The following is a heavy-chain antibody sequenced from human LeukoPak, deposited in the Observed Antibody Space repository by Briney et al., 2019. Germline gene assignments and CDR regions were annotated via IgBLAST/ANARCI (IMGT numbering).Heavy chain of an antibody. CDR1: GYTFTSYY. CDR3: ARDRGGSGWYWYFDL. V-gene: IGHV1-46*01. Sequence: ASVKVSCKASGYTFTSYYMHWVRQAPGQGLEWMGIINPSGGSTSYAQKFQGRVTMTRDTSASTVYMELSSLRSDDTAVYYCARDRGGSGWYWYFDLWGRGTLVTVSS. J-gene: IGHJ2*01. CDR2: INPSGGST. D-gene: IGHD6-19*01.